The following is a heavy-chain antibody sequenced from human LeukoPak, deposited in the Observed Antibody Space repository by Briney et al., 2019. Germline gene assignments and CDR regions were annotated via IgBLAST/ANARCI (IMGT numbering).Heavy chain of an antibody. CDR3: AKRNWNFDY. D-gene: IGHD1-1*01. CDR1: GFTFDDYA. J-gene: IGHJ4*02. V-gene: IGHV3-23*01. Sequence: GGSLRLSCAASGFTFDDYAMHWVRQAPGKGLEWVSAISGSGGSTYYADSVKGRLTISRDNSKNTLYLQMNSLRAEDTAVYYCAKRNWNFDYWGQGTLVTVSS. CDR2: ISGSGGST.